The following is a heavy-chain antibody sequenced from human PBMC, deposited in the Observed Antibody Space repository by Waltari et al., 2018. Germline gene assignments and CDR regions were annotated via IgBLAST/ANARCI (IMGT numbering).Heavy chain of an antibody. CDR1: GFTFGSYG. CDR2: IRYDGSDK. CDR3: ARKEMTTTYYFDY. Sequence: QVQLVESGGGVVQPGGSLRLSCAASGFTFGSYGMHWVRQAPGKGLEWVAFIRYDGSDKNYADSVKGRFTISRDNSKNTLYLQLNSLRPEDTSVYYCARKEMTTTYYFDYWGQGTLVTVSS. V-gene: IGHV3-30*02. D-gene: IGHD1-1*01. J-gene: IGHJ4*02.